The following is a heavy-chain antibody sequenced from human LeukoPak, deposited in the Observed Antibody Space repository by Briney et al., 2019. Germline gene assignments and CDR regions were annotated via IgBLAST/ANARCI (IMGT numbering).Heavy chain of an antibody. CDR3: ARQSFWSGKSCFDP. CDR2: IYYSGST. CDR1: GGSISSGDYY. J-gene: IGHJ5*02. Sequence: PSQTLSLTCTVSGGSISSGDYYWSWIRQPPGKGLEWIGYIYYSGSTYYNPSLKSRVTISVDTFKNQFSLKLSSVTAADTAVYYCARQSFWSGKSCFDPWGQGTLVTVSS. V-gene: IGHV4-30-4*01. D-gene: IGHD3-3*01.